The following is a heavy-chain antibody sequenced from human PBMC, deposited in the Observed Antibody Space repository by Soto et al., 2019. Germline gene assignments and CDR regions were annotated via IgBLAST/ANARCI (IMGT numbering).Heavy chain of an antibody. CDR3: ARGGAYCGGDCYSPY. D-gene: IGHD2-21*02. V-gene: IGHV3-11*01. CDR2: ISSSGSTI. Sequence: TRGYLRLSCAASGFTFSDYYLSWIRQAPGTGLEWVSYISSSGSTIYYADSVKGRFTISRDNAKNSLYLQMNSLRAEDTAVYYCARGGAYCGGDCYSPYWGQGTLVTVSS. CDR1: GFTFSDYY. J-gene: IGHJ4*02.